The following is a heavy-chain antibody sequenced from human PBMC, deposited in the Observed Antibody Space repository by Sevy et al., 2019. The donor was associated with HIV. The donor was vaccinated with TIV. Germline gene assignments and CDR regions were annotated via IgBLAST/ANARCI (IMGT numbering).Heavy chain of an antibody. V-gene: IGHV4-59*11. CDR2: IYYNGHI. CDR1: GGSITSLY. CDR3: AGENARGRGYS. D-gene: IGHD3-3*02. Sequence: SETLALTGTVSGGSITSLYWNWIRQPPGKGLEWIANIYYNGHINYNPSLKSRVTLSLDTSKNPFSLRLSSVTAADTAMYYCAGENARGRGYSWGQGTLVTVSS. J-gene: IGHJ4*02.